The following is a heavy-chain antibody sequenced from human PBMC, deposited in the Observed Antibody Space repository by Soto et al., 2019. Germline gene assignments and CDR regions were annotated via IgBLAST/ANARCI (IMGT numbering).Heavy chain of an antibody. J-gene: IGHJ4*02. CDR2: ISAYNGNT. D-gene: IGHD5-18*01. CDR3: ARVGEGTAMVGYYFDY. Sequence: QVQLVQSGAEVKKPGASVKVSCKASGYTFTSYGISWVRQAPGQGLEWMGWISAYNGNTNYAQKLQGRVTMTTDTSTSTGYMELRSLRSDDTAVYYCARVGEGTAMVGYYFDYWGQGTLVTVSS. CDR1: GYTFTSYG. V-gene: IGHV1-18*01.